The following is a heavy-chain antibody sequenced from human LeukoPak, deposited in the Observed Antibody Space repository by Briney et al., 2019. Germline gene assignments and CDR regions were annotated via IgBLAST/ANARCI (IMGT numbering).Heavy chain of an antibody. D-gene: IGHD1-26*01. Sequence: GGSLRLSCAASGFTFSSYSMNWVRQAPGKGLEWVSYISSSSSTIYYADSVKGRFTISRDNAKNSLYLQMNSLRAEDTAVYYCAMGIVGATAAFDIWGQGTMVTVSS. CDR3: AMGIVGATAAFDI. J-gene: IGHJ3*02. CDR1: GFTFSSYS. V-gene: IGHV3-48*04. CDR2: ISSSSSTI.